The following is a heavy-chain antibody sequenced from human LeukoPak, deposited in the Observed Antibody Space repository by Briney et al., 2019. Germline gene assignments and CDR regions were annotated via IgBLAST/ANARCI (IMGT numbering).Heavy chain of an antibody. CDR3: ASQDTVGAIGY. Sequence: ASVKVSCKASGYTFTGYYIHWVRQAPGQGPEWLGIITPSGTFTRYALKFQGRVTMNIDTSTSTVYLEVNTLTSEDTAVYYCASQDTVGAIGYWGQGTLVTVSS. D-gene: IGHD1-26*01. J-gene: IGHJ4*02. CDR2: ITPSGTFT. CDR1: GYTFTGYY. V-gene: IGHV1-46*01.